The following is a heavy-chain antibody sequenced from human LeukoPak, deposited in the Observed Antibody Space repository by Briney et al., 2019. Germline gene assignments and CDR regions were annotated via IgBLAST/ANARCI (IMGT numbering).Heavy chain of an antibody. J-gene: IGHJ4*02. CDR1: GVSISSNY. CDR2: ISYSGST. V-gene: IGHV4-59*08. D-gene: IGHD2-21*02. Sequence: PSETLSLTYTVSGVSISSNYWSWIRQSPEKGLEWIGYISYSGSTNYYPSLRSRVTLSVDTSKNQFSLKLASVTAADTAVYYCARRGDFQKGYFDYWGQGRPVIVSS. CDR3: ARRGDFQKGYFDY.